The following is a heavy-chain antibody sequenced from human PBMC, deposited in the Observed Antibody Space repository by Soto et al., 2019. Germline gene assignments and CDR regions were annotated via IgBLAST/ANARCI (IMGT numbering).Heavy chain of an antibody. CDR3: ATERANSNWPNVGS. D-gene: IGHD6-13*01. J-gene: IGHJ5*02. CDR1: GGTFSIYT. V-gene: IGHV1-69*02. CDR2: VLPFLDLT. Sequence: QVQLVQSGSEVKKPGSSVRVSCKTSGGTFSIYTFSWVRQAPGQGLEWMGRVLPFLDLTSYSQKFQGRVTIPANKSTATAYPDLTSLPSADTAVYSCATERANSNWPNVGSWGQGTLVTVSS.